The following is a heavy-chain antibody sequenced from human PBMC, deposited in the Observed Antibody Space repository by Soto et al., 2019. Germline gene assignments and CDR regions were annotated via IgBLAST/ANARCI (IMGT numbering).Heavy chain of an antibody. CDR2: ISPGGGTT. CDR3: ARAHYDSDAFDF. Sequence: VQLVQSGAEVKKPGASVKISCKASGYTFTTNFIHWIRQAPGQGLEWVGIISPGGGTTVYAQKFQGRVPMTRDTSTVYMELRNLRSEDTAVFYCARAHYDSDAFDFWGQGTMVIVSS. V-gene: IGHV1-46*03. CDR1: GYTFTTNF. J-gene: IGHJ3*01. D-gene: IGHD3-22*01.